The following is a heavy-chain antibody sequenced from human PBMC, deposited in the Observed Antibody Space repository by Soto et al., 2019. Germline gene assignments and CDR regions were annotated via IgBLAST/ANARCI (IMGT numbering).Heavy chain of an antibody. CDR2: INPSGGST. J-gene: IGHJ5*02. CDR1: GYTLTSYY. V-gene: IGHV1-46*01. Sequence: ASVKVSCKASGYTLTSYYMHWVRQAPGQGLEWMGIINPSGGSTSYAQKFQGRVTMTRDTSTSTVYMELSSLRSEDTAVYYCARNSLNWNYVEFWLDPWGQGTLVTVSS. CDR3: ARNSLNWNYVEFWLDP. D-gene: IGHD1-7*01.